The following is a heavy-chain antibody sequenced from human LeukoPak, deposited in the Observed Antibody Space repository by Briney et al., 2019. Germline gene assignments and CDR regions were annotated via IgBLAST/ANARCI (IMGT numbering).Heavy chain of an antibody. CDR1: GCSFTSYW. J-gene: IGHJ4*02. CDR3: ARRDDILTGYYLDY. Sequence: GESLQISCKGSGCSFTSYWIGWVRQMPGKGLEWIGIIYPGDSDTRYSPSFQGQVTISADKSISTAYLQWSSLKASDTAMYYCARRDDILTGYYLDYWGQGTLVTVSS. V-gene: IGHV5-51*01. CDR2: IYPGDSDT. D-gene: IGHD3-9*01.